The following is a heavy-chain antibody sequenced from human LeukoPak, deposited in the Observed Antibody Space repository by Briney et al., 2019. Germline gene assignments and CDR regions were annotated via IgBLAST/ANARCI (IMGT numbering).Heavy chain of an antibody. V-gene: IGHV3-21*01. CDR3: ARVSRSGSSWYWFDP. CDR1: VFTFSSYR. CDR2: ISSSSSYI. D-gene: IGHD6-13*01. J-gene: IGHJ5*02. Sequence: PGGSLRLSCAASVFTFSSYRMNWVRQAPGKGLEWVSSISSSSSYIYYADSVKGRFTISRDNAKNSLYLQMNSLRAEDTAVYYCARVSRSGSSWYWFDPWGQGTLVTVSS.